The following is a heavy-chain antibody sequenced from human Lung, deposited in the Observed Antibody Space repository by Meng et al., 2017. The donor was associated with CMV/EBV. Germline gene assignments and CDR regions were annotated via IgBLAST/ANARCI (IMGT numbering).Heavy chain of an antibody. CDR2: ISSSSSYI. CDR3: ARPPPGVRGAEPQVSGLDAFDI. J-gene: IGHJ3*02. D-gene: IGHD3-10*01. Sequence: GGSLRLXCAASGFTFISYSMNWFRQAPGKGLEWFATISSSSSYIYYADAVKGRFTISRDNAKNSLYLQMNSLSAEDTAVYYCARPPPGVRGAEPQVSGLDAFDIWGQGXMVTVSS. CDR1: GFTFISYS. V-gene: IGHV3-21*01.